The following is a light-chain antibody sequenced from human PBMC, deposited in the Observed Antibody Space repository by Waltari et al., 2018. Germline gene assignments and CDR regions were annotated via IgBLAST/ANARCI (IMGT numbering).Light chain of an antibody. Sequence: IVMTQSPAPLSVSPGRRATLSCRASESVGNNFAWYQQKPGQAPRLLIYGASSRATGIPARFSASGSRTEFVLTISSLQSEDSAVYYCQQYNNWPYTFGQGTKLEIK. V-gene: IGKV3-15*01. CDR2: GAS. J-gene: IGKJ2*01. CDR3: QQYNNWPYT. CDR1: ESVGNN.